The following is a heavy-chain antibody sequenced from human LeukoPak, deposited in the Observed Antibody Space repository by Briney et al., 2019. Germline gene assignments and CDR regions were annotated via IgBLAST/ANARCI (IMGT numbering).Heavy chain of an antibody. J-gene: IGHJ4*02. D-gene: IGHD2/OR15-2a*01. Sequence: ASVTVSFTVSGYTLTELSMHWVRQAPGKGLEWMGGFDPEDGETIYAQKFQGRVTMTEDTSTDTAYMELSSLRSEDTAVYYCATVLHYSIFDYWGQGTLVTVSS. CDR2: FDPEDGET. CDR1: GYTLTELS. V-gene: IGHV1-24*01. CDR3: ATVLHYSIFDY.